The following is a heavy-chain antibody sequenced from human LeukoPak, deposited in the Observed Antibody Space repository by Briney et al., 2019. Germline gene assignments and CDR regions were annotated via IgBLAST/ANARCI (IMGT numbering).Heavy chain of an antibody. D-gene: IGHD2-15*01. CDR3: ARYCSGGSCYLAFDI. CDR1: GGSISSGGYY. J-gene: IGHJ3*02. CDR2: IYYSGST. Sequence: SQTLSHTCTVSGGSISSGGYYWRWLRQHPGKGLEWIGYIYYSGSTYYNPSLKSRVTISVDTSKNQFSLKLSSVTAADTAVYYCARYCSGGSCYLAFDIWGQGTMVTVSS. V-gene: IGHV4-31*03.